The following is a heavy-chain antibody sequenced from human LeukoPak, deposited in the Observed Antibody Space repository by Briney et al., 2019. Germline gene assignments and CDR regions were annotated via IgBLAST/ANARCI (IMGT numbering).Heavy chain of an antibody. Sequence: GGSLRLSCAVSGVTFSNAWMSWVRQAPGKGLEWVGRIKSKTDGGTTDYAAPVKGRFTISRHDSKNTLYLQMNSLKTEDTAVYYCTTGSGYDNFDYWGQGTLVTVSS. CDR2: IKSKTDGGTT. V-gene: IGHV3-15*01. CDR1: GVTFSNAW. J-gene: IGHJ4*02. CDR3: TTGSGYDNFDY. D-gene: IGHD5-12*01.